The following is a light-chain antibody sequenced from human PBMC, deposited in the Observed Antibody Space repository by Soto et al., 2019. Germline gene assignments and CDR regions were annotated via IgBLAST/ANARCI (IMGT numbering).Light chain of an antibody. CDR2: KAS. J-gene: IGKJ2*01. V-gene: IGKV1-5*03. CDR1: QSISIW. CDR3: QQYLTTPHT. Sequence: DIQMTQSPSTLSASVGDRVTITCRASQSISIWLAWYQQKPGKAPKILIYKASSLESGVPSRFSGSGSGTEFTLTISSLQPDDFATYYCQQYLTTPHTFGQGTRLEIK.